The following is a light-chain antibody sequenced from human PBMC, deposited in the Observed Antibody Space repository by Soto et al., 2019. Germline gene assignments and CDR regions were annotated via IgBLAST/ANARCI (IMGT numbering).Light chain of an antibody. Sequence: DIQMTQSPSTLSASVGDRVTITCRASQSISSWLAWYQQKPGKAPKVLIYDASSLESGVPSRFSGSGSGTEFTLTISCLQPDDFATYYCQQYDSFSSWTFGQGTKVEIK. V-gene: IGKV1-5*01. CDR1: QSISSW. CDR3: QQYDSFSSWT. J-gene: IGKJ1*01. CDR2: DAS.